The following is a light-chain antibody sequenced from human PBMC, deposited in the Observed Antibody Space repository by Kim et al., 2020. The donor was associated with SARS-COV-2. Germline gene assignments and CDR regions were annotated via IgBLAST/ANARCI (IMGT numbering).Light chain of an antibody. Sequence: SPGERTTLSCRASGSDSTRQVAWYQQKPGQAPRLLIYVASNRATGIPDRFSGSGSGTDFTLTISRLEPEDFAMYYCQQYISAPLTFGQGTKVDIK. V-gene: IGKV3-20*01. CDR1: GSDSTRQ. CDR3: QQYISAPLT. J-gene: IGKJ1*01. CDR2: VAS.